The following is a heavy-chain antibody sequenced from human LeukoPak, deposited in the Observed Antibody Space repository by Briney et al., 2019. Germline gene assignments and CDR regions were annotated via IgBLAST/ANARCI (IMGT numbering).Heavy chain of an antibody. V-gene: IGHV4-59*08. Sequence: ASETLSLTCTVSSGSISSYYWSWIRQPPGKGLEWIGYIYNSGSTKYNPSLKSRVTISVDTSKNQISLKLSSVTAADTAVYYCARGARAGYNLEPFDNWGQGTLVTVSS. CDR3: ARGARAGYNLEPFDN. CDR1: SGSISSYY. D-gene: IGHD5-24*01. J-gene: IGHJ4*02. CDR2: IYNSGST.